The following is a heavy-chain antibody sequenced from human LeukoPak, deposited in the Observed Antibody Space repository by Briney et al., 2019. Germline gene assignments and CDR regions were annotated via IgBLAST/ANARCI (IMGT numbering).Heavy chain of an antibody. CDR2: INHSGST. D-gene: IGHD5-12*01. J-gene: IGHJ4*02. Sequence: PSETLSLTCTVSGGSISSYYWSWIRQPPGKGLEWIGEINHSGSTNYNPSLKSRVTISVDTSKNQFSLKLSSVTAADTAVYYCARGWLHYFDYWGQGTLVTVSS. CDR1: GGSISSYY. CDR3: ARGWLHYFDY. V-gene: IGHV4-34*01.